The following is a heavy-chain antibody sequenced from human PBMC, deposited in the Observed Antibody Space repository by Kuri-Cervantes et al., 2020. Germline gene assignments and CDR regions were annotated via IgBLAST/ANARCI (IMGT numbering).Heavy chain of an antibody. D-gene: IGHD5-18*01. J-gene: IGHJ4*02. Sequence: GSLRLSCTVSGGSISSYHWSWIRQPPGKGLEWIGYIYYSGSTNYNPSLKSRVTISVDTSKNQFSLKLSSVTAADTAVYYCARGGYSYGYYFDYWGQGTLVTVSS. CDR3: ARGGYSYGYYFDY. V-gene: IGHV4-59*01. CDR1: GGSISSYH. CDR2: IYYSGST.